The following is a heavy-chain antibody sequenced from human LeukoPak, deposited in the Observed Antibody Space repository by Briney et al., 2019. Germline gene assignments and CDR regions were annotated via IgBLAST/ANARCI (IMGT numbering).Heavy chain of an antibody. J-gene: IGHJ6*03. CDR2: INHSGST. CDR1: GGSFSGYY. Sequence: SETLSLTCAVYGGSFSGYYLSWIRQPPGKGLEWIGEINHSGSTNYNPSLKSRVTISVDTSKNQFSLKLSSVTAADTAVYYCARGTMVRGVIILKKYYYYYMDVWGKGTTVTVSS. D-gene: IGHD3-10*01. CDR3: ARGTMVRGVIILKKYYYYYMDV. V-gene: IGHV4-34*01.